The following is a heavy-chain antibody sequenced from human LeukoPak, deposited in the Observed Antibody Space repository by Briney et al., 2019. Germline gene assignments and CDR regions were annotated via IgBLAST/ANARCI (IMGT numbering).Heavy chain of an antibody. J-gene: IGHJ4*02. Sequence: GGSLRLSCAASGFTFSSYAMSWVRQAPGKGLEWVSAISGSGGSTYYADSVKGRFTISRDNSKNTLYLQMNSLRAEDTAVYYCAKEAGYCSGSYYGSYYFDYWGQGTVDTVSS. V-gene: IGHV3-23*01. CDR2: ISGSGGST. CDR3: AKEAGYCSGSYYGSYYFDY. D-gene: IGHD3-10*01. CDR1: GFTFSSYA.